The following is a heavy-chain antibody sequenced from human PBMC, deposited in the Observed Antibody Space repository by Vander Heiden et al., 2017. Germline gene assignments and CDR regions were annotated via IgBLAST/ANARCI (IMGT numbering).Heavy chain of an antibody. CDR1: GFTFSSYT. D-gene: IGHD5-18*01. J-gene: IGHJ4*02. CDR3: ATWIRPHFDY. Sequence: EVQLLDSGGGLVQPGGSLILSCAPPGFTFSSYTMIWARQAPGKGLEWVSTISDSGTTHYPDSVKGRFTISRDNSKNTVYLQMNSVRAEDTALYYCATWIRPHFDYWGQGTLVTVSS. CDR2: ISDSGTT. V-gene: IGHV3-23*01.